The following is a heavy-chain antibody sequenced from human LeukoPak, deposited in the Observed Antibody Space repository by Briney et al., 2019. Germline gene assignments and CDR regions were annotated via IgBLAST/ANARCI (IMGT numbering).Heavy chain of an antibody. J-gene: IGHJ6*02. Sequence: KPSETLSLTCAVYGGSFSGYYWSWIRQPPGKGREWVGEMNHSGSNKYNTSLKSGVTISVEKSKKQSSQKQRSGTAADTAVYYCARGPSGYSYGYYYYYGMDVWGQGTTVTVSS. D-gene: IGHD5-18*01. V-gene: IGHV4-34*01. CDR1: GGSFSGYY. CDR2: MNHSGSN. CDR3: ARGPSGYSYGYYYYYGMDV.